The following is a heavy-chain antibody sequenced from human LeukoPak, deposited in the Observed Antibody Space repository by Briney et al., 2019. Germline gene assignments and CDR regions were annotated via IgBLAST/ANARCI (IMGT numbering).Heavy chain of an antibody. V-gene: IGHV1-2*02. CDR1: GYTFTGYY. CDR3: ARDLSGRTAVNYYYYYYGMDV. CDR2: INPNSGGT. D-gene: IGHD1-1*01. Sequence: ASVKVSYKASGYTFTGYYMHWVRQAPGQGLEWMGWINPNSGGTNYAQKFQGRVTMTRDTSISTAYMELSRLRSDDTAVYYCARDLSGRTAVNYYYYYYGMDVWGQGTTVTVSS. J-gene: IGHJ6*02.